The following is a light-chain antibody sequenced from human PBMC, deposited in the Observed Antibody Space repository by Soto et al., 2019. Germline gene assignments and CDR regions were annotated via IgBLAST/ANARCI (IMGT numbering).Light chain of an antibody. CDR1: QSVSSSY. V-gene: IGKV3-20*01. Sequence: EIVLTQSPGTLSLSPGERATLSCRASQSVSSSYFAWYQQRFGQAPRLLIYGASSRXTGIPDRFSGSGSGTDFTLTISRLEPEDFAVYYCQQYGSSSWTFGQGTKVDNK. J-gene: IGKJ1*01. CDR2: GAS. CDR3: QQYGSSSWT.